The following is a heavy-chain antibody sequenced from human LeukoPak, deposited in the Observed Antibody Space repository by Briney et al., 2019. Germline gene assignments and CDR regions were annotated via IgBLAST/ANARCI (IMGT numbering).Heavy chain of an antibody. CDR1: GYSFTSYW. V-gene: IGHV5-51*01. J-gene: IGHJ4*02. CDR3: ARLTNLYSGSHWY. D-gene: IGHD1-26*01. Sequence: GESLKISCKGSGYSFTSYWIAWVRQMPGKGLEWMGIIYPGDSDTRYSPSFQGQVTISADKFISTAYLQWSSLKASDTAMYYCARLTNLYSGSHWYWGQETLVTVSS. CDR2: IYPGDSDT.